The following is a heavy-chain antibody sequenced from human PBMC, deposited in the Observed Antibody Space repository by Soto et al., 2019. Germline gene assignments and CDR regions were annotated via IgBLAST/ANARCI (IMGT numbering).Heavy chain of an antibody. J-gene: IGHJ4*02. CDR1: GYRFSAYS. CDR3: ARVDTDLAFDN. CDR2: IIPVLGRA. V-gene: IGHV1-69*12. D-gene: IGHD5-18*01. Sequence: QVRLVQSGAEVKKPGSSVKVSCKAAGYRFSAYSLTWVRQAPGQGLEWMGGIIPVLGRANYGQKFQGRLTLAADESTSTGHMELASLTSDDTAVYYCARVDTDLAFDNWGQGNLVTVSS.